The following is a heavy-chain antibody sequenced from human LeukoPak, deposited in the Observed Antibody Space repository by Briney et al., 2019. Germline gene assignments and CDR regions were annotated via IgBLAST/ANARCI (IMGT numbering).Heavy chain of an antibody. CDR1: GGSISSGGYY. D-gene: IGHD3-10*01. J-gene: IGHJ5*02. CDR2: IYHGGNT. CDR3: ARVRYYGSGEEIDP. Sequence: SETLSLTCTVSGGSISSGGYYWSWIRQNPGKGLEWIGYIYHGGNTYYNPSLKSRVTISVDTSKNQFSLTLSSVTAADTAMYYCARVRYYGSGEEIDPWGQGTLVTVSS. V-gene: IGHV4-31*03.